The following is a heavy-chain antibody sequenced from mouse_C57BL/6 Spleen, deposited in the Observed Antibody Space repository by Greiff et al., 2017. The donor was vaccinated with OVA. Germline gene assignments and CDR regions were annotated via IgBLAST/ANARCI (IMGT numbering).Heavy chain of an antibody. D-gene: IGHD2-3*01. Sequence: QVQLQQPGTELVKPGASVKLSCKASGYTFTSYWMHWVKQRPGQGLELIVNLNPSNGVTHYNEKFKSKATLTVDKSSSTAYMQLSSLTSEDSAVYYCAREGGYYVGDYWGQGTTLTVSS. CDR2: LNPSNGVT. J-gene: IGHJ2*01. CDR1: GYTFTSYW. CDR3: AREGGYYVGDY. V-gene: IGHV1-53*01.